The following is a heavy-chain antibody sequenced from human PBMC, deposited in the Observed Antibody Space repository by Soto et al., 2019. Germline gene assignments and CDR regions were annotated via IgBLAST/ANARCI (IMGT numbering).Heavy chain of an antibody. CDR1: GGSFSTSS. Sequence: NPSETLSLTCAIYGGSFSTSSWTWIRQPPGRGLEWIGAINHSGDTNYSPSLKSRVTISVDMSKNHFSLKLSSVTAADTAVYYCARLYYDFWSAYWRYNWFDPWGQGTLVTVSS. CDR2: INHSGDT. D-gene: IGHD3-3*01. J-gene: IGHJ5*02. V-gene: IGHV4-34*01. CDR3: ARLYYDFWSAYWRYNWFDP.